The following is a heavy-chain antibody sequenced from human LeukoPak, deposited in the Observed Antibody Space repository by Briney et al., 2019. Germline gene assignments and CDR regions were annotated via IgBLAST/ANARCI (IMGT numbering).Heavy chain of an antibody. D-gene: IGHD5-18*01. CDR3: ARDTLYSYGYDY. V-gene: IGHV1-2*02. Sequence: GASVNVSRKASGYTFTGYYTHWVRQAPGQGLEWMGWINPNSGGTNYAQKFQGRVTMTRDTSISTAYMELSSLRSDDTALYYCARDTLYSYGYDYWGQGTLVTVSS. J-gene: IGHJ4*02. CDR2: INPNSGGT. CDR1: GYTFTGYY.